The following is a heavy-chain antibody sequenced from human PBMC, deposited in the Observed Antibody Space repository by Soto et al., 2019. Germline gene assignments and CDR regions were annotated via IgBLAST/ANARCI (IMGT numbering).Heavy chain of an antibody. V-gene: IGHV1-69*04. J-gene: IGHJ4*02. CDR1: GDTFNFYS. CDR2: VNPIVSMS. Sequence: QVQLVQSGAKVKRPGSSVKVSCKASGDTFNFYSIDWVRQAPGLGLEWMGRVNPIVSMSNYAQRFQGRVTMTADKSTSTAYMELSGLRSEDTAIYYCATSYGSGYRAFDYWGQGALVTVSS. CDR3: ATSYGSGYRAFDY. D-gene: IGHD3-10*01.